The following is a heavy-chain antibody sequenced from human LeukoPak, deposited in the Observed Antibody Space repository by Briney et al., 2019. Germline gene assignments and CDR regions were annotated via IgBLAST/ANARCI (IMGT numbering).Heavy chain of an antibody. J-gene: IGHJ5*02. CDR2: MNPYSGNT. D-gene: IGHD4-23*01. V-gene: IGHV1-8*01. Sequence: GASVKVSCKASGYTFTSYDINWVRQATGQGLEWMGWMNPYSGNTGYVQKFQGRVTMTRDTSTNTAYMELSSLRSEDTAVYYCARGSIRTVVTPWGQGTQVTVSS. CDR1: GYTFTSYD. CDR3: ARGSIRTVVTP.